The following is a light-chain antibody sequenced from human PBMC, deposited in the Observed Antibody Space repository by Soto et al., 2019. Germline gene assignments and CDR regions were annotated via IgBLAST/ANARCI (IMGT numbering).Light chain of an antibody. CDR2: DAS. V-gene: IGKV1-5*01. Sequence: DIQMTQSPSTLSAFVGDRVTITCRASQSIPNWVAWYQQKPGKAPKLLIYDASNLESGVPLRFSGGGSGTDFTLTVSSLQPDDFATYYCQQYNNYSPTFGQGTKV. CDR3: QQYNNYSPT. J-gene: IGKJ1*01. CDR1: QSIPNW.